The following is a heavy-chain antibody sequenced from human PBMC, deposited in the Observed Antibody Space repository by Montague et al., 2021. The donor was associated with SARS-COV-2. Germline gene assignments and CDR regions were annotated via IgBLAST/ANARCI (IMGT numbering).Heavy chain of an antibody. CDR1: GGSISSGSYS. CDR3: ARARTSLIVVVNEIDY. Sequence: TLSLTCTVPGGSISSGSYSWSWIRQHPGKGLEWIGYLYYSGSSYYNPSLKSRVTTSVDTSQNQFSLRLSSVTAADTAVYYCARARTSLIVVVNEIDYWGQGTLVTVSS. V-gene: IGHV4-31*03. J-gene: IGHJ4*01. CDR2: LYYSGSS. D-gene: IGHD2-21*01.